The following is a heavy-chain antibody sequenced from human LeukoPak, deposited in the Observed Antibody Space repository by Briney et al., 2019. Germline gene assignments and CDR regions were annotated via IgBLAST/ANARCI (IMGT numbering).Heavy chain of an antibody. CDR2: INVDGSRK. D-gene: IGHD3-22*01. J-gene: IGHJ4*02. Sequence: GGSLRLSCAASGFIFSNYWMHWVRQVPGKGLLWVSRINVDGSRKIYADSVKGRFAISRDSAKNTVSLQMNSLRVDDTAVYYCARVFPHYYYDSSGYYFDYWGQGTLVTVSS. CDR3: ARVFPHYYYDSSGYYFDY. CDR1: GFIFSNYW. V-gene: IGHV3-74*01.